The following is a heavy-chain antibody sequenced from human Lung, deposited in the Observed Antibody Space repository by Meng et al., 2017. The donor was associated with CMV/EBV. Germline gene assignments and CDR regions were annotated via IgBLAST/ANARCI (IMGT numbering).Heavy chain of an antibody. CDR3: ARGRIRRLGFLIEPAARDY. Sequence: ASVXVSXKASGYTFTSYDIDWVRQATGQGLEWMGWMNPNSGNTGYAQKFQGRVTMTRNTSLSTAYMELSSLRSEDTAVYYCARGRIRRLGFLIEPAARDYWXQGTLVTVSS. J-gene: IGHJ4*02. V-gene: IGHV1-8*01. CDR2: MNPNSGNT. CDR1: GYTFTSYD. D-gene: IGHD2-2*01.